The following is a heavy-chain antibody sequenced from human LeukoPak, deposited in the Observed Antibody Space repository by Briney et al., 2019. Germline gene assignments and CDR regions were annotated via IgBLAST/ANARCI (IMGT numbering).Heavy chain of an antibody. CDR1: GFSVSSYW. D-gene: IGHD3-10*01. J-gene: IGHJ3*01. V-gene: IGHV3-7*01. Sequence: GGSLRLSCEASGFSVSSYWMTWVRQAPGKGLEWVASIKQDGGEKYYVDSVKGRFTISRDNAKMSVYLQMNSLRAGDTAVYYCAREDYYGSGNYVAWGDAFDVWGQGTTVTVSS. CDR2: IKQDGGEK. CDR3: AREDYYGSGNYVAWGDAFDV.